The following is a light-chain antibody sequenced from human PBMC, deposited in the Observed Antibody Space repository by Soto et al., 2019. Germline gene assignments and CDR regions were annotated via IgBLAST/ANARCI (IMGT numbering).Light chain of an antibody. CDR3: QAWDDTNGVV. J-gene: IGLJ2*01. Sequence: SYELTQPPSVSVSPGQTASITCSGGDLGNRYACWYQQKPGQSPVLVIYLDTKRPSGIPERFSGSNSGNTATLTISGTQAVDEADYYCQAWDDTNGVVFGGGTKLTVL. V-gene: IGLV3-1*01. CDR1: DLGNRY. CDR2: LDT.